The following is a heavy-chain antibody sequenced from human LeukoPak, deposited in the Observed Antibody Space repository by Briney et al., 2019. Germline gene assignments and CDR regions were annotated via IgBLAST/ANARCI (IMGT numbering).Heavy chain of an antibody. V-gene: IGHV3-23*01. CDR3: AKTYYDSIWGSWPYYNYGMDV. J-gene: IGHJ6*02. CDR1: GFTFSSYA. D-gene: IGHD3-16*01. CDR2: ISGSGGST. Sequence: QSGGSLRLSCAASGFTFSSYAMSWVRQAPGKGLEWVSAISGSGGSTYYADSVKGRFTISRDNSKNTLYLQMDSLRAEDTAVYCCAKTYYDSIWGSWPYYNYGMDVWGQGTTVTVSS.